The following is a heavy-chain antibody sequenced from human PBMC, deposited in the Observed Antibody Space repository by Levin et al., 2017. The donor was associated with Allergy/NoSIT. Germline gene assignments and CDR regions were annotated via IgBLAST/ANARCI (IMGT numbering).Heavy chain of an antibody. CDR2: IYYNGNT. V-gene: IGHV4-59*01. CDR3: ASLNMGVPPAPPARFYYMDV. J-gene: IGHJ6*03. CDR1: SGSIGTYY. Sequence: SQTLSLTCTVSSGSIGTYYWSWIRQPPGKGLEWIGHIYYNGNTNYNPSLKSRVSILVDTSKNQFSLKLSSVTAADTAVYYCASLNMGVPPAPPARFYYMDVWGRGTTVTVSS. D-gene: IGHD2-2*01.